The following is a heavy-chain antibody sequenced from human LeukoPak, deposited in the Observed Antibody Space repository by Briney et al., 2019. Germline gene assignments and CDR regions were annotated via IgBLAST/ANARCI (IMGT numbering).Heavy chain of an antibody. Sequence: SGGSLRLSCAASGFTFSSYGMHWVRQAPGKGLEWVAFIRYDGSNKYYADSVKGRFTISRDNSKNTLYLQMNSLRAEDTAVYYCAKTAGHGWYFDYWGQGTLVTVSS. CDR1: GFTFSSYG. J-gene: IGHJ4*02. CDR3: AKTAGHGWYFDY. V-gene: IGHV3-30*02. D-gene: IGHD5-24*01. CDR2: IRYDGSNK.